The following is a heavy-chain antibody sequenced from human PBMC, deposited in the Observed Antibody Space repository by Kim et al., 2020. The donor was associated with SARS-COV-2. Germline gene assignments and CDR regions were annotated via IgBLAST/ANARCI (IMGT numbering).Heavy chain of an antibody. J-gene: IGHJ6*03. CDR3: AKGSARILYYYYYMDV. V-gene: IGHV3-23*01. Sequence: SVKGRFTISRDNSKNTLYLQMNSLRAEDTAVYYCAKGSARILYYYYYMDVWGKGTTVTVSS. D-gene: IGHD2-15*01.